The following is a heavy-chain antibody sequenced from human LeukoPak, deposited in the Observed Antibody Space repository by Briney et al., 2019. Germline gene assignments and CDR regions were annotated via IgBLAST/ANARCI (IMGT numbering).Heavy chain of an antibody. CDR2: IYSSGST. D-gene: IGHD3-10*01. J-gene: IGHJ4*02. V-gene: IGHV4-39*01. CDR3: ARRGGSGRSFDY. Sequence: ASETLSLTCAVSGGSISSSSYYWGWIRQPPGKGLEWIGSIYSSGSTYYNPSLKSRVTISVDTSKNQFSLNLSSVPASDTAVYYCARRGGSGRSFDYWGQGILVTVSS. CDR1: GGSISSSSYY.